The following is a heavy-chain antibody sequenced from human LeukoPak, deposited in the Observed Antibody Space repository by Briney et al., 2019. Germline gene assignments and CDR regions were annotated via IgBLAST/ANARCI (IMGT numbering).Heavy chain of an antibody. CDR1: GGSISRGGYS. Sequence: SETLSLTCAVSGGSISRGGYSWSWIRQPPGKGLEWIGYIYHNGSTYYNPSLKSRVTISVDGNKNQFPLKLSSVAAADTVVYYCARGGRGVFDYWGQGTLVTVSS. CDR3: ARGGRGVFDY. V-gene: IGHV4-30-2*01. CDR2: IYHNGST. D-gene: IGHD3-10*01. J-gene: IGHJ4*02.